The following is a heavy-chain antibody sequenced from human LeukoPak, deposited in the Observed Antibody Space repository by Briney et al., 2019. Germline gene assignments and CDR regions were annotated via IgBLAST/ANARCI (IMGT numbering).Heavy chain of an antibody. CDR1: GGSLSRYY. Sequence: PSETLSLTCTVSGGSLSRYYWSWIPQSAGKGLEWIGHLYTSGSPNYNPSLKSHVTMSVDTSKNQFSLKLSSVTAADTAVDYCAGGPGPIWFGELTPYYYYYYYMDVWGKGTTVTISS. CDR3: AGGPGPIWFGELTPYYYYYYYMDV. J-gene: IGHJ6*03. CDR2: LYTSGSP. V-gene: IGHV4-4*07. D-gene: IGHD3-10*01.